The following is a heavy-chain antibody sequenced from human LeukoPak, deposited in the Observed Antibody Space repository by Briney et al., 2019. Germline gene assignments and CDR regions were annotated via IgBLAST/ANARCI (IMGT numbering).Heavy chain of an antibody. D-gene: IGHD1-26*01. CDR3: AREGVGVTMAH. CDR1: GDSVASNSAA. Sequence: SQTLSLTCAISGDSVASNSAAWNWIRQSPMRGLEWLGRTYYRSKWYTDYALSVKSRMTIKPDTAKNHFSLQLNSVTPEDTAVYYCAREGVGVTMAHWGQGTLVTVSS. V-gene: IGHV6-1*01. CDR2: TYYRSKWYT. J-gene: IGHJ4*02.